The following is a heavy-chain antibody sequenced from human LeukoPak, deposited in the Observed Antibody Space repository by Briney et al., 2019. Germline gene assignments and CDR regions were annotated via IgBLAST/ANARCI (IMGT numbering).Heavy chain of an antibody. V-gene: IGHV3-33*01. Sequence: GGSLRLSCAASGFIFSIYGMHWVRQAPGKGLEWVALIWYDGSTEYYADSVKGRFTISRDNSKKTLFLQMNSLRAEDTAVYYCARDRLHYDSLTGYPADWGQGTLVTVSS. D-gene: IGHD3-9*01. J-gene: IGHJ4*02. CDR2: IWYDGSTE. CDR3: ARDRLHYDSLTGYPAD. CDR1: GFIFSIYG.